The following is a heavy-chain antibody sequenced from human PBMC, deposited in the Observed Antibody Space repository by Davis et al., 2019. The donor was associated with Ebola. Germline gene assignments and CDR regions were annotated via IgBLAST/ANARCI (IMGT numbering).Heavy chain of an antibody. J-gene: IGHJ5*02. CDR3: AKCPHYYDSEWFDP. V-gene: IGHV3-23*01. CDR1: GFIFRNYV. Sequence: PGGSLRLSCAASGFIFRNYVINWVRQAPGKGLEWVSGISGSGGLTYYADSVKGRFTISRDNSKNMVYLQMNSLRVEETAVYYCAKCPHYYDSEWFDPWGQGALVTVAS. D-gene: IGHD3-22*01. CDR2: ISGSGGLT.